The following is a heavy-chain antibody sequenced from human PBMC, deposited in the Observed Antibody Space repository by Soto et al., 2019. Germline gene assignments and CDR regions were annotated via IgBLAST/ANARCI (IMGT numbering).Heavy chain of an antibody. CDR1: GGTISNYA. D-gene: IGHD3-3*01. J-gene: IGHJ5*02. Sequence: QVQLVQSGAEVKKPGSSVKVSCKTSGGTISNYAISWVRQAPGQGLEWMGGIIPLFGTTNYAQKFQGRVTITADESTRTAYMELSSLRSVDTAVYYCARGGFWSGYYSWFDPWGQGTLVTVSS. CDR3: ARGGFWSGYYSWFDP. CDR2: IIPLFGTT. V-gene: IGHV1-69*12.